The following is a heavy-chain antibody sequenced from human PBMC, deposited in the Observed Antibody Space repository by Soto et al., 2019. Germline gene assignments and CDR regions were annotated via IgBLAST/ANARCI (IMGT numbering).Heavy chain of an antibody. D-gene: IGHD1-26*01. CDR2: IYYSGST. V-gene: IGHV4-61*01. CDR1: GDSVISGSYY. J-gene: IGHJ5*02. CDR3: ARMLVQPEPKTNWLDP. Sequence: SDTLSLTCTVSGDSVISGSYYWSWIRQPPGKGLEWIGNIYYSGSTNYNPALKSRVTMSIDTPKNQFSLRLNSMTAADTAVYYCARMLVQPEPKTNWLDPCGQGTLVTVYS.